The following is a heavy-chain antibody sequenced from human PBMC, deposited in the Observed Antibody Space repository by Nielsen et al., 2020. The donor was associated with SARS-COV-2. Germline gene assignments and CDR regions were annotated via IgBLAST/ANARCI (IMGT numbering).Heavy chain of an antibody. D-gene: IGHD2-15*01. J-gene: IGHJ4*02. CDR1: GGTFSSYA. CDR3: ARDRDCSGGSCPGY. CDR2: IIPIFGTA. V-gene: IGHV1-69*06. Sequence: SVKVSCKASGGTFSSYAISWVRQAPGQGLEWMGGIIPIFGTANYAQKFQDRVTITADKSTSTAYMELSSLRSEDTAVYYCARDRDCSGGSCPGYWGQGTLVTVSS.